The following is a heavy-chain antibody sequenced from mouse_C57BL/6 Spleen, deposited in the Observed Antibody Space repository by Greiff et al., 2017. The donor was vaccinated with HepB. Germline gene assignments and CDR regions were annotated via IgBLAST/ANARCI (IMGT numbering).Heavy chain of an antibody. D-gene: IGHD3-3*01. V-gene: IGHV1-19*01. Sequence: EVQLQQSGPVLVKPGASVKMSCKASGYTFTDYYMNWVKQSHGKSLEWIGVINPYNGGTSYNQKFKGKATLTVDKSSSTAYMELNSLTSEDSAVYYCARGALEDYAMDGWGQGTSVTVSS. CDR1: GYTFTDYY. CDR2: INPYNGGT. J-gene: IGHJ4*01. CDR3: ARGALEDYAMDG.